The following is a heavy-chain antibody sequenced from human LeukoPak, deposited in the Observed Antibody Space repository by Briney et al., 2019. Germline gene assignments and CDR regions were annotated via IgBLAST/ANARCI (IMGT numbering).Heavy chain of an antibody. J-gene: IGHJ3*02. CDR3: ARVPVIFVGATYRLDAFDI. D-gene: IGHD1-26*01. CDR2: ISTYFVNT. CDR1: GYTFTSYG. V-gene: IGHV1-18*01. Sequence: ASVKVSCTTSGYTFTSYGISWVRQGPGQGLEWMGWISTYFVNTNYAQKLQGRVTMTTDTSTSTAYMELRSLRSDDTAVYYCARVPVIFVGATYRLDAFDIWGQGTMVTVSS.